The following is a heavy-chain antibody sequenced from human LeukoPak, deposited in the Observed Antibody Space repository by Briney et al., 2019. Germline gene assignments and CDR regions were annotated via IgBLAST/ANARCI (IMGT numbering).Heavy chain of an antibody. CDR1: GFTFSSYS. J-gene: IGHJ2*01. V-gene: IGHV3-21*01. CDR3: ARAQGELLRGAFGL. CDR2: ISSSSSYI. D-gene: IGHD1-26*01. Sequence: GGSLRLSCAASGFTFSSYSMNWVRQAPGKGLEWVSSISSSSSYIYYADSVKGRFTISRDNAKNSLYLQMNSLRAEDTAVYYCARAQGELLRGAFGLWGRGTLVTVSS.